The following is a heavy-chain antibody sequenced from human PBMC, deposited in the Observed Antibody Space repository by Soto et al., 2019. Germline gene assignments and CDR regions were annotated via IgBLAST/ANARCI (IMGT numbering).Heavy chain of an antibody. CDR3: ARDSNDFWSGYPKNWFDP. D-gene: IGHD3-3*01. J-gene: IGHJ5*02. Sequence: SETLSLTCTVSGGSISSGDYYWSWIRQPPGKGLEWIGYIYYSGSTYYNPSLKSRVTISVDTSKNQFSLKLSSVTAADTAVYYCARDSNDFWSGYPKNWFDPWGQGTLVTVSS. CDR2: IYYSGST. V-gene: IGHV4-30-4*01. CDR1: GGSISSGDYY.